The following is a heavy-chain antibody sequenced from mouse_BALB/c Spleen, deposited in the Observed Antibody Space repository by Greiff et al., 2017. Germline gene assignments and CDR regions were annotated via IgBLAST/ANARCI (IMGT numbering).Heavy chain of an antibody. V-gene: IGHV2-4-1*01. CDR2: IWSGGST. J-gene: IGHJ4*01. CDR3: AREEGSTMDY. CDR1: GFSLTSYG. D-gene: IGHD1-3*01. Sequence: QVQLQQSGPGLVQPSQSLSITCTVSGFSLTSYGVHWVRQSPGKGLEWLGVIWSGGSTDYNSALKSRLSISKDNSKSQVFLKMNSLQTDDTARYYCAREEGSTMDYWGQGTSVTVSS.